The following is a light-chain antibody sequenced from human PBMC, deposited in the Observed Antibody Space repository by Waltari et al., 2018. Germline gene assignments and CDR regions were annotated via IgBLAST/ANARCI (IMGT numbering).Light chain of an antibody. Sequence: DIVMTQSPATLSVSPGERTTLSCRASQSVGENVAWDQQKPGEAPRWLISVASYRPTGVPARFSGSGSGREFTLTISSLESDDLAVDYCQQYNSWPKTFGQGTKVEIK. CDR3: QQYNSWPKT. CDR2: VAS. J-gene: IGKJ1*01. CDR1: QSVGEN. V-gene: IGKV3-15*01.